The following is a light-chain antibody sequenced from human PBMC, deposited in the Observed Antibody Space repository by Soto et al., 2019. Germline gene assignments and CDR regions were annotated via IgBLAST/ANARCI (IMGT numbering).Light chain of an antibody. CDR3: QHYNNWPRT. V-gene: IGKV3-15*01. Sequence: EIVMTQSPATLSVSPGERATLSCRASQSVSSNLAWYQQKPGQAPRLLIYGASTRATGIPARFSGSGSGTEFTLTISSLQSEDLAVYYCQHYNNWPRTFGQGTKVKSN. CDR2: GAS. CDR1: QSVSSN. J-gene: IGKJ1*01.